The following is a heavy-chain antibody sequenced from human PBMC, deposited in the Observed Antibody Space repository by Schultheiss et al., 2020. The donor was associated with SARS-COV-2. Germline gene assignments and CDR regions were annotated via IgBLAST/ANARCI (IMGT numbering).Heavy chain of an antibody. CDR3: AKEPTRSGY. J-gene: IGHJ4*02. CDR2: ISGSGGST. D-gene: IGHD2-15*01. CDR1: GFTVSSNY. Sequence: GGSLRLSCAASGFTVSSNYMSWVRQAPGKGLEWVSAISGSGGSTYYADSVKGRFTISRDNAKNSLYLQMNSLRAEDTAVYYCAKEPTRSGYWGQGTLVTVSS. V-gene: IGHV3-23*01.